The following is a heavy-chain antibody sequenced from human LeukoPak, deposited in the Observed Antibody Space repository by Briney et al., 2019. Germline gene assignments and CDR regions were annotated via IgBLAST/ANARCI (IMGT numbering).Heavy chain of an antibody. CDR3: AKAFGELSGYFDC. CDR2: ISGSGGNT. D-gene: IGHD3-10*01. V-gene: IGHV3-23*01. Sequence: GGSLRLSCAASGFTFSSYAMSWVRQATGKGLEWVSAISGSGGNTYYADSVKGRFTISRDNSKNTLYLQMNSLRAEDTAIYYCAKAFGELSGYFDCWGQGTLVTVSS. CDR1: GFTFSSYA. J-gene: IGHJ4*02.